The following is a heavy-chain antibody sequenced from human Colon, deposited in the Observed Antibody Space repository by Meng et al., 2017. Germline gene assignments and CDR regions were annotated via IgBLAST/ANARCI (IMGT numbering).Heavy chain of an antibody. CDR2: ISSDGRTT. CDR1: GFSFSDYW. V-gene: IGHV3-74*01. Sequence: EVQLEESGGSLVQPGGSLSLSCAGSGFSFSDYWMIWVRQAPGKALVWVSRISSDGRTTHYADSVKGRFTISRDNAKNTLYLQMNSLRAEDTAVYYCGRDYYGIPDYWGQGTLVTVSS. CDR3: GRDYYGIPDY. J-gene: IGHJ4*02. D-gene: IGHD3-10*01.